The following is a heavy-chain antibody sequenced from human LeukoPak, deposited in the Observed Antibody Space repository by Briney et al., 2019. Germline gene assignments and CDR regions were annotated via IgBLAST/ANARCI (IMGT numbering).Heavy chain of an antibody. CDR1: GGSISGDH. J-gene: IGHJ3*02. Sequence: SETLSFTCTVSGGSISGDHWNWIRQPPGKGLEWIGYIYYSGNTNYNPSLKSRVTISVDTSKNQFSLKLSSVTAADTAVYYCARRNDFDIWGQGTMVTVSS. CDR3: ARRNDFDI. V-gene: IGHV4-59*08. CDR2: IYYSGNT.